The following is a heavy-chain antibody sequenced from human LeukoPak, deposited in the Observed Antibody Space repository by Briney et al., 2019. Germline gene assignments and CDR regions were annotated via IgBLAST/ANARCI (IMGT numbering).Heavy chain of an antibody. Sequence: GGSLRLSCAASGFSFSDYNMNWVRQAPGKALEWVSSITTSSTYIYYGDSVKGRFTISRDNAKNSLYLQMNSLRAEDTAIYYCARDRPRGGYDLGFGYWGQGTLVTVSS. D-gene: IGHD5-12*01. CDR2: ITTSSTYI. J-gene: IGHJ4*02. V-gene: IGHV3-21*01. CDR3: ARDRPRGGYDLGFGY. CDR1: GFSFSDYN.